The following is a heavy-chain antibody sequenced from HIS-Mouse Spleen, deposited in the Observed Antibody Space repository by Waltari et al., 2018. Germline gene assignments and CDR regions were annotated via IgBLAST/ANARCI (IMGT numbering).Heavy chain of an antibody. D-gene: IGHD1-7*01. CDR1: GFTFSSYG. CDR3: AKDREEGLELLDY. V-gene: IGHV3-33*06. J-gene: IGHJ4*02. CDR2: IWYDGSNK. Sequence: QVQLVESGGGVVQSGRSLRLSCAASGFTFSSYGMHWVRQAPGKGLEWVAVIWYDGSNKYYADSVKGRFTISRDNSKNTLYLQMNSLRAEDTAVYYCAKDREEGLELLDYWGQGTLVTVSS.